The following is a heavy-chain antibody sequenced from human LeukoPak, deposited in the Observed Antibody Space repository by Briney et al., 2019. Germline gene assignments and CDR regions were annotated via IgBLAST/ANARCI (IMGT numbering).Heavy chain of an antibody. V-gene: IGHV1-69*06. Sequence: ASVKVSCKASGGTFSSYAISWVRQAPGQGLEWMGGIIPIFGTANYAQKFQGRVTITADKSTSTAYMELSSLRSEDTAVYYCARKYYYYDSSGYYPFRYWGQGTLVTVSS. J-gene: IGHJ4*02. CDR2: IIPIFGTA. CDR1: GGTFSSYA. D-gene: IGHD3-22*01. CDR3: ARKYYYYDSSGYYPFRY.